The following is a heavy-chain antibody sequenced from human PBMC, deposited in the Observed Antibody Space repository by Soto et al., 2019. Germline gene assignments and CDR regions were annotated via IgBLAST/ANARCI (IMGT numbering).Heavy chain of an antibody. V-gene: IGHV4-30-4*01. Sequence: SQTLSLTCTVSGGSISSGDYYWSWIRQPPGKGLEWIGYIYYSGSTYYNPSLKSRVTISVDTSKNQFSLKLSSVTTADTAVYYCARGSGVTDYYYYGMDVWGQGTTVTVSS. CDR1: GGSISSGDYY. J-gene: IGHJ6*02. D-gene: IGHD3-10*01. CDR3: ARGSGVTDYYYYGMDV. CDR2: IYYSGST.